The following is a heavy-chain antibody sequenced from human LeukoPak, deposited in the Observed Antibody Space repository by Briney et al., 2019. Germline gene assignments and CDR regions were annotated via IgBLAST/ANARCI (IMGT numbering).Heavy chain of an antibody. J-gene: IGHJ4*02. CDR2: ISANNGNT. V-gene: IGHV1-18*01. CDR1: GYTFTSYG. Sequence: GASVKVSCKASGYTFTSYGISWVRQAPGQGLEWMGWISANNGNTNYAQKLQGRVTMTTDTSTSTAYMELRSLRSDDTAVYYCARRHYDILTGYYSTDYWGQGTLVTVSS. D-gene: IGHD3-9*01. CDR3: ARRHYDILTGYYSTDY.